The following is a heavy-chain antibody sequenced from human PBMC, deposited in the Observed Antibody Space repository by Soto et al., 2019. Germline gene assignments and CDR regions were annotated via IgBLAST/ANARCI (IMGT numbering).Heavy chain of an antibody. CDR3: ATQFGSRGFDP. CDR2: INGGNGNT. D-gene: IGHD3-10*01. J-gene: IGHJ5*02. V-gene: IGHV1-3*01. Sequence: GASVKVSCKASGPTFTSYAMHWVRQAPGQRLEWMGWINGGNGNTKVSQTFQGRVSISRDTSAYTAYMELSSLRSEDTAVYYCATQFGSRGFDPWGQGTLVTVSS. CDR1: GPTFTSYA.